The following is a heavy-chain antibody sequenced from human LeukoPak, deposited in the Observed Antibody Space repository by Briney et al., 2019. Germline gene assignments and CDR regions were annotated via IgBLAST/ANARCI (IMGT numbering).Heavy chain of an antibody. J-gene: IGHJ6*02. CDR3: AKDLVVRGVINSYYYYYGMDV. V-gene: IGHV3-30-3*01. CDR2: ISYDGSNK. D-gene: IGHD3-10*01. Sequence: GRSLRLSCAASGFTFSSYAMHWVRQAPGKGLEWVAVISYDGSNKYYADSVKGRFTISRDNSKNTLYLQMNSLRAEDTAVYYCAKDLVVRGVINSYYYYYGMDVWGQGTTVTVSS. CDR1: GFTFSSYA.